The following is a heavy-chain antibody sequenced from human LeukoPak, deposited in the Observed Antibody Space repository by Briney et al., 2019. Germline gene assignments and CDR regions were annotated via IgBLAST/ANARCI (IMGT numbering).Heavy chain of an antibody. D-gene: IGHD6-19*01. V-gene: IGHV3-23*01. J-gene: IGHJ4*02. CDR3: AKDLGGIAVAGTFY. Sequence: PGGSLRLSCAASGFTFSIYAMSWVRQAPGKGLEWVSAISGSGGSTYYADSVKGRFTISRDNSKNTLYLQMNSLRAEDTAVYYCAKDLGGIAVAGTFYWGQGTLVTVSS. CDR1: GFTFSIYA. CDR2: ISGSGGST.